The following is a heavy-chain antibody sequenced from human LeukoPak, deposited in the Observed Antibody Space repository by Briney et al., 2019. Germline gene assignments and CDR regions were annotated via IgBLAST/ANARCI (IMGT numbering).Heavy chain of an antibody. Sequence: GGSLRLSCVASGFIFNDYEMNWVRQAPGKGLEWVANIKQDGSEKYYVDSVKGRFTISRDNAKNSLYLQMNSLRAEDTAVYYCARVSLTVAGEYYYYMDVWGKGTTVTVSS. CDR1: GFIFNDYE. CDR3: ARVSLTVAGEYYYYMDV. J-gene: IGHJ6*03. V-gene: IGHV3-7*01. D-gene: IGHD6-19*01. CDR2: IKQDGSEK.